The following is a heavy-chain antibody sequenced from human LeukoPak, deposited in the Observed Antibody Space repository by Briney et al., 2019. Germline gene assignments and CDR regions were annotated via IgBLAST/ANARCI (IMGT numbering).Heavy chain of an antibody. CDR1: GGTFSSYA. D-gene: IGHD5-12*01. J-gene: IGHJ4*02. CDR2: IIPIFGTA. V-gene: IGHV1-69*13. CDR3: ATITTTRSGPDY. Sequence: SVKVSCKASGGTFSSYAISWVRQAPGQGLEWMGGIIPIFGTANYAQKFQGRVTITADESTSTAYMELSSLRSEDTAVYYCATITTTRSGPDYWGQGTLVTVSS.